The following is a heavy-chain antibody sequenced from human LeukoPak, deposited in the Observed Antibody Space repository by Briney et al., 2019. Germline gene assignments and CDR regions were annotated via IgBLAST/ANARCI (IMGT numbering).Heavy chain of an antibody. Sequence: GGSLRLSCAASGFTFSSYEMSWVRQAPGKGLEWVSYISSGSNTIYYADSVKGRFTISRDNAKNSLYLQMNSLRADDTADYYCARGDYGGKSGIDYWGQGTLVTVSS. V-gene: IGHV3-48*03. CDR2: ISSGSNTI. CDR3: ARGDYGGKSGIDY. CDR1: GFTFSSYE. D-gene: IGHD4-23*01. J-gene: IGHJ4*02.